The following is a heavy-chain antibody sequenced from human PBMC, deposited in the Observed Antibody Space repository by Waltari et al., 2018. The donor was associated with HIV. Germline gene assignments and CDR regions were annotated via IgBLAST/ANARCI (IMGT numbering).Heavy chain of an antibody. Sequence: EVQLVESGGGLVQPGGSLRLSCAASGFTFSAYWMHWVRQAPGKGLVGGSRINSDGSNTNDADSVKGRFTISRDNAKHTLYLQMNSLRAEDTALYYCARDRCTSSGGSCYNWFDPWGQGSLVTVSS. CDR1: GFTFSAYW. J-gene: IGHJ5*02. V-gene: IGHV3-74*01. CDR3: ARDRCTSSGGSCYNWFDP. D-gene: IGHD2-15*01. CDR2: INSDGSNT.